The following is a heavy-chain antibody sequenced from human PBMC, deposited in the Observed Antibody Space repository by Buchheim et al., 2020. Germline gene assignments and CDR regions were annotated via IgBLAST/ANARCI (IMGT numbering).Heavy chain of an antibody. CDR3: ARDIAARFHYYGMDV. CDR2: ISSSGSNI. J-gene: IGHJ6*02. CDR1: GFTFSSYE. V-gene: IGHV3-48*03. D-gene: IGHD6-6*01. Sequence: EVQLVESGGGLVQPGGSLRLSCAASGFTFSSYEMNWVCQAPGKGLEWVSYISSSGSNIYYADSVKGRFTISRDNAKNSLYLQMNSLRAEDTAVYYCARDIAARFHYYGMDVWGQGTT.